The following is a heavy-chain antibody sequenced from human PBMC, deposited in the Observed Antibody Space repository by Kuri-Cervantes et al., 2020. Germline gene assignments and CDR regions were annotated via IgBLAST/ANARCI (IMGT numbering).Heavy chain of an antibody. CDR1: GDSINSGAYY. J-gene: IGHJ6*03. Sequence: SETLSLTCIVSGDSINSGAYYWSWIRQPPGKGLEWIGYIYYTGSTYYNPSLKSRVTISEVTSKNQFSLKLSSVTAADTAVYYCAGGTNYYYYYYMDVWGKGTTVTVSS. D-gene: IGHD1-1*01. CDR2: IYYTGST. V-gene: IGHV4-31*03. CDR3: AGGTNYYYYYYMDV.